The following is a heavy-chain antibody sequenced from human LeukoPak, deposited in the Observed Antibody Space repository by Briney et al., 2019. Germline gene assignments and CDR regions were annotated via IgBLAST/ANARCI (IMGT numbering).Heavy chain of an antibody. Sequence: GGSLRLSCAASGFTVNNAWMSWVRQAPGKGLEWVGRIKRKTDAGTTDYAAPVKGRFTISRDDSKNTLYLQMNSLRTEDTAVYYCTSAGSSWFDPWGQGTLVTVSS. J-gene: IGHJ5*02. CDR1: GFTVNNAW. D-gene: IGHD3-10*01. CDR2: IKRKTDAGTT. V-gene: IGHV3-15*01. CDR3: TSAGSSWFDP.